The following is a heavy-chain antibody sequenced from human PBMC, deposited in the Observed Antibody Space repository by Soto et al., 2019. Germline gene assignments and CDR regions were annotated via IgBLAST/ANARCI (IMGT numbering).Heavy chain of an antibody. Sequence: QVPLVQSGAEVKKPGASVKVSCKASGYTFTSYGISWVRQAPGQGLEWMGWISAYNGNTNYAQKLQGRVTMTTDTSTSTDYMELRSLRSDDTAVYYCARGECSGGSCYSLDYWGQGTLVTVSS. CDR2: ISAYNGNT. CDR1: GYTFTSYG. CDR3: ARGECSGGSCYSLDY. J-gene: IGHJ4*02. V-gene: IGHV1-18*04. D-gene: IGHD2-15*01.